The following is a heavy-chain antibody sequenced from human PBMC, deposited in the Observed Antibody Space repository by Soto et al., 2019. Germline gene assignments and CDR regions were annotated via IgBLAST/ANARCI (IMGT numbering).Heavy chain of an antibody. J-gene: IGHJ6*02. Sequence: ASVKVSCKASGGTFSSYAISWVRQAPGQGLGWMGGIIPIFGTANYAQKFQGRVTITADKSTSTAYMELSSLRSEDTAVYYCARIYSSGWGNYYYYYGMDVWGQGTTVTVS. CDR1: GGTFSSYA. D-gene: IGHD6-19*01. CDR3: ARIYSSGWGNYYYYYGMDV. V-gene: IGHV1-69*06. CDR2: IIPIFGTA.